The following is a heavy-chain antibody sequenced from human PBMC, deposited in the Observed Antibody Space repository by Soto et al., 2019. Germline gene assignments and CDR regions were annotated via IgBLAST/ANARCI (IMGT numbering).Heavy chain of an antibody. CDR2: ISGSGGST. CDR1: GFTFSSYA. CDR3: AKSYYDITSELDY. Sequence: GGSLRLSCAASGFTFSSYAMIWVRQAPGKGLEWVSAISGSGGSTYYADSVKGRFTISRDNSKNTLYLQMNSLRAEDTAVYYCAKSYYDITSELDYWGQGTLVTVSS. J-gene: IGHJ4*02. D-gene: IGHD1-26*01. V-gene: IGHV3-23*01.